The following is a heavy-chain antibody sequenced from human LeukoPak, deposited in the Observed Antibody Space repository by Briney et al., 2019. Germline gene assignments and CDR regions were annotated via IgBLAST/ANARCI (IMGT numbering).Heavy chain of an antibody. CDR3: ARSGEFLAMPSDI. Sequence: GGSLRLSCAASGFTFSSYAMSWVRQAPGKGLEWVANIKEDGSDKYYADSVKGRFTVSRDNAKNSLYLHMNTLRADDTAVYYCARSGEFLAMPSDIWGHGTMVTISS. J-gene: IGHJ3*02. CDR2: IKEDGSDK. CDR1: GFTFSSYA. V-gene: IGHV3-7*01. D-gene: IGHD3-10*01.